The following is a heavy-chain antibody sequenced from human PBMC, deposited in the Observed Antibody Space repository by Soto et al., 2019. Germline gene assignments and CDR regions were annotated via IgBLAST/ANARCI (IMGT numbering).Heavy chain of an antibody. CDR3: ASGHSYGSFYYVMDV. Sequence: EVQLVESGGGLVQPGGSLRLSCAASGFTFSNYWMSWVRQAPGKGLEWVANIKQDGSEKYYVDSVKGRFTISRDNAKKSLYLQMNSLRAEDTAVYYCASGHSYGSFYYVMDVWGQGTTVTVSS. D-gene: IGHD5-18*01. CDR1: GFTFSNYW. V-gene: IGHV3-7*03. J-gene: IGHJ6*02. CDR2: IKQDGSEK.